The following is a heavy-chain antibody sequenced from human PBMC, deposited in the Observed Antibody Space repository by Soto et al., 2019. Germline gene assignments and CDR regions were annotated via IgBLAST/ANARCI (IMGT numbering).Heavy chain of an antibody. Sequence: QVQLVESGGGVVQPGRSRRLSCAASGFTFTTYGMHWVRQAPGKVLEWVAVIWYDGTEKYYADSVKGRFTISRDNSKNTVYLQRNSLRTEDTAVYYCARVYSAGWFCWYFDLWGRGTLVTVSS. V-gene: IGHV3-33*01. CDR1: GFTFTTYG. CDR3: ARVYSAGWFCWYFDL. CDR2: IWYDGTEK. D-gene: IGHD6-19*01. J-gene: IGHJ2*01.